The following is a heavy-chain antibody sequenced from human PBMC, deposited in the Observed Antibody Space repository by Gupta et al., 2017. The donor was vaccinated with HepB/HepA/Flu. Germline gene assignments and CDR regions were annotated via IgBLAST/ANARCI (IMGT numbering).Heavy chain of an antibody. Sequence: QVQLVQSGAEVKKPGASVKVSCKASGFTFISFAIHCVRQATGQGLEWMGLMNPNNGKTDYAQKFQGRVTMTRNTSITTAYLDLNSLTYEDTAVYYCTRGPMFGLVWSDPWGQGTLVTVSS. D-gene: IGHD3-10*02. V-gene: IGHV1-8*01. J-gene: IGHJ5*02. CDR3: TRGPMFGLVWSDP. CDR2: MNPNNGKT. CDR1: GFTFISFA.